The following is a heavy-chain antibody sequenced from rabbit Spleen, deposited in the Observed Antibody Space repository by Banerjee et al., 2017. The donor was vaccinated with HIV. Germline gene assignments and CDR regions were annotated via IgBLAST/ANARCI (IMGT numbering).Heavy chain of an antibody. CDR2: IDTNDGDT. J-gene: IGHJ2*01. Sequence: LEESGGGLVKPGGTLTLTCTVSGFSFSSNWICWVRQAPGKGLEWIACIDTNDGDTDYANWPKGRFTISKTSSTTVTLQMTAADTATYFCARNYVNAFDPWGPGTLVTVS. CDR3: ARNYVNAFDP. V-gene: IGHV1S45*01. D-gene: IGHD1-1*01. CDR1: GFSFSSNW.